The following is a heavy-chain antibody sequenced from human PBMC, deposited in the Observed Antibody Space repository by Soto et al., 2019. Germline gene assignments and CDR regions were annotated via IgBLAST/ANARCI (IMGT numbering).Heavy chain of an antibody. CDR3: ATDLQVRTRLYFGELLFARGWFDP. CDR2: FDPEDGET. Sequence: QVQLVQSGAEVKKPGASVKVSCKVSGYTLTELSMHWVRQAPGKGLEWMGGFDPEDGETIYAQKFQGRVTMTEDTSTDTAYMELSSLRSEDTAVYYCATDLQVRTRLYFGELLFARGWFDPWGQGTLVTVSS. CDR1: GYTLTELS. V-gene: IGHV1-24*01. D-gene: IGHD3-10*01. J-gene: IGHJ5*02.